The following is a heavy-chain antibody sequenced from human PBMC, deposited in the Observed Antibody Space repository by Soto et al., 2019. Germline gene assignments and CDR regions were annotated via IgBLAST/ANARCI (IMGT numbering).Heavy chain of an antibody. V-gene: IGHV3-23*01. D-gene: IGHD6-6*01. CDR1: GFTFSSYA. J-gene: IGHJ4*02. Sequence: GGSLRLSCTASGFTFSSYAMSWVRQAPGKGLEWVSATSGSGGNTYYADSVKGRFTISRDNSKNTLYLQMNSLRAEDTAVYYCAKSITARPFDYWRQGALVTVSS. CDR2: TSGSGGNT. CDR3: AKSITARPFDY.